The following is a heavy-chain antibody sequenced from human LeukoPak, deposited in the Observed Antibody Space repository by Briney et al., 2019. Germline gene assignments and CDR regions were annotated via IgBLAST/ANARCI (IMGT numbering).Heavy chain of an antibody. Sequence: PSETLSLTCTVSGGSISSYYWSWIRQPPGKGLEWIGYIYYSGSTNYNPSLKSRVTISVDTSKNQFSLKLSSVTAADTAVYYCARENYGGNSVPMDVWGQGTTVTVSS. J-gene: IGHJ6*02. V-gene: IGHV4-59*01. CDR1: GGSISSYY. CDR3: ARENYGGNSVPMDV. D-gene: IGHD4-23*01. CDR2: IYYSGST.